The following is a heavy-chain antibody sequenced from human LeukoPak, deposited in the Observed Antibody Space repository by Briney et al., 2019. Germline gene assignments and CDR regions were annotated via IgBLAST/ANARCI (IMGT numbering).Heavy chain of an antibody. CDR2: ISGSGGST. D-gene: IGHD6-19*01. V-gene: IGHV3-23*01. CDR3: ARGQWLVTSSFDY. J-gene: IGHJ4*02. Sequence: GGSLRLSCAASGFTFSSYAMHWVRQAPGKGLEWVSAISGSGGSTYYADSVQDRFTVSRDNSKNTLYLQMSSLRAEDTALYYCARGQWLVTSSFDYWGQGTLVTVSS. CDR1: GFTFSSYA.